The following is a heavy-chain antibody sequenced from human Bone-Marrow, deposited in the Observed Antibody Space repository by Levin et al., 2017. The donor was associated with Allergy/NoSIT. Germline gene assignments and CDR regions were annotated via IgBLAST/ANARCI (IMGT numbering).Heavy chain of an antibody. CDR3: ARGRLRYFDWSQYYFDY. CDR1: GYTFTGYY. D-gene: IGHD3-9*01. CDR2: INPNSGGT. Sequence: PGESLKISCKASGYTFTGYYMHWVRQAPGQGLEWMGWINPNSGGTNYAQKFQGRVTMTRDTSISTAYMELSRLRSDDTAVYYCARGRLRYFDWSQYYFDYWGQGTLVTVSS. V-gene: IGHV1-2*02. J-gene: IGHJ4*02.